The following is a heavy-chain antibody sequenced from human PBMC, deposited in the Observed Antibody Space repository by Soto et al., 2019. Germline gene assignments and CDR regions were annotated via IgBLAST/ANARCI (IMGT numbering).Heavy chain of an antibody. V-gene: IGHV1-3*01. CDR3: ARLFAMVRGPSRFDP. CDR1: GYTFTSYA. CDR2: INAGNGNT. Sequence: GASVKVSCKASGYTFTSYAMHWVRQAPGQRLEWMGWINAGNGNTKYSQKFQGRVTITRDTSASTACMELSSLRSEDTAVYYCARLFAMVRGPSRFDPWGQGTLVTVSS. D-gene: IGHD3-10*01. J-gene: IGHJ5*02.